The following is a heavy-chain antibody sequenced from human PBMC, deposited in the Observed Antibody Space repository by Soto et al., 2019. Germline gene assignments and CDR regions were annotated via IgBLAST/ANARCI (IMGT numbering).Heavy chain of an antibody. CDR3: ARGITMVRGVPIYGMDV. Sequence: PSETLSLTCAVYGGSFSGYYWNWIRQPPGKGLEWIGEINHSGSTNYNPSLKSRVTISLDTSTSKNQFSLKLRTVTAADTAVYYCARGITMVRGVPIYGMDVWGQGTTVPVSS. V-gene: IGHV4-34*01. J-gene: IGHJ6*02. CDR1: GGSFSGYY. CDR2: INHSGST. D-gene: IGHD3-10*01.